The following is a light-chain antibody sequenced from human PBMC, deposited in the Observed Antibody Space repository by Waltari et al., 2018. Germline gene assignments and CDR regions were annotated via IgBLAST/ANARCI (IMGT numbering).Light chain of an antibody. Sequence: SYDLTQPSSVSVSPGQTARITCPGDIVAKKYGRLFQQKPGQALVKVIYKDNERHERIPSLFSGSSSGTTVTLTIRGAHFDDEADYYCYSAADNAGGVLGGGTKLTV. CDR1: IVAKKY. CDR3: YSAADNAGGV. J-gene: IGLJ3*02. CDR2: KDN. V-gene: IGLV3-27*01.